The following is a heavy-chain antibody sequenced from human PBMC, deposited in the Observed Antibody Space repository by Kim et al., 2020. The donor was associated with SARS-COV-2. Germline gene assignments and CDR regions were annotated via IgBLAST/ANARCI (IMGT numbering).Heavy chain of an antibody. Sequence: GALRLSCVASGFSFGTFDMSWVRQAPGKGLKWVSVIKRPDDSAYYAESVKGQFTVSRDSARNTLYLQMNSLRVDDTAVYYCVKGAWLDYWGPGTLVTVS. CDR3: VKGAWLDY. D-gene: IGHD5-12*01. V-gene: IGHV3-23*01. J-gene: IGHJ4*02. CDR1: GFSFGTFD. CDR2: IKRPDDSA.